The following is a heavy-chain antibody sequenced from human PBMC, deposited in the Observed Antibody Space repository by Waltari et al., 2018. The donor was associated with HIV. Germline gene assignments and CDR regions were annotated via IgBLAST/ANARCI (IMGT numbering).Heavy chain of an antibody. CDR3: ARVKAYYYDNSGFYFFDY. Sequence: QVQLQESGPGLVKPSETLSLTCSVSGGPLSDSFWSWIRLPPGKGLEWVGHVSSTGNAKYNPSLQSRVAISIDTSKSQFSLRLTSVTAADTAVYFCARVKAYYYDNSGFYFFDYWGQGTLVTVSS. V-gene: IGHV4-59*01. CDR1: GGPLSDSF. D-gene: IGHD3-22*01. J-gene: IGHJ4*02. CDR2: VSSTGNA.